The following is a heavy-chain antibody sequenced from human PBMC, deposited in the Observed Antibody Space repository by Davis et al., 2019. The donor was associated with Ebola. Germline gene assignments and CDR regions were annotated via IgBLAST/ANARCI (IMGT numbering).Heavy chain of an antibody. V-gene: IGHV1-69*13. CDR1: GGTFSSYA. D-gene: IGHD3-10*01. Sequence: SVKVSCKASGGTFSSYAISWVRQAPGQGLEWMGGIIPIFVTANYAQKFQGRVTITADESTSTAYMELSSLRSEDTVVYYCARGGGAIGQYYFDYWGQGTLVTVSS. CDR2: IIPIFVTA. J-gene: IGHJ4*02. CDR3: ARGGGAIGQYYFDY.